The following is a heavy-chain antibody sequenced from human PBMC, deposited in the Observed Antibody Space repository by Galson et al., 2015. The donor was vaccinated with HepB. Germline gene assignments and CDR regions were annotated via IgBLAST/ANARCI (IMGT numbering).Heavy chain of an antibody. J-gene: IGHJ5*02. CDR2: INGRGSTR. CDR1: GFIFRHHA. CDR3: VKEGSWFGGDWFDP. V-gene: IGHV3-23*01. Sequence: SLRLSCAGSGFIFRHHAMAWIRQAPGTGLEWVSGINGRGSTRPYSDAVKGRFSISRDNSKDTVFLQMDNLRAEDTAVYYCVKEGSWFGGDWFDPWGQGALVTVS. D-gene: IGHD3-16*01.